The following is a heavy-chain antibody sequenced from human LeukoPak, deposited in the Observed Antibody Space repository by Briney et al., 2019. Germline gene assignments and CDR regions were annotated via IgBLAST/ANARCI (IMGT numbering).Heavy chain of an antibody. CDR1: GGSISRTNYY. Sequence: SETLSLTCTVSGGSISRTNYYWGWIRQPPGKGLEWIGTIYHSGSTYYNPSLKSRVTISVDTSKNQFSLKLSSVTAADTAVYCCARDSHHHRFDYWGQGTLVTVSS. J-gene: IGHJ4*02. CDR3: ARDSHHHRFDY. CDR2: IYHSGST. V-gene: IGHV4-39*07.